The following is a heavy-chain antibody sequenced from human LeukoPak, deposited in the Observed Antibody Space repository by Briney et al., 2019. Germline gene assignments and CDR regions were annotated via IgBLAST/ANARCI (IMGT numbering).Heavy chain of an antibody. D-gene: IGHD2-15*01. CDR1: GFTFSGSA. Sequence: GGSLRLSCAASGFTFSGSAMHWVRQASGKGLEWVGRIRSKANNYATAYAASVKGRFTISRDDSKNTAYLQMNSLKTEDTAVYYCTRGKGDQGWYWGQGTLVTVSS. V-gene: IGHV3-73*01. CDR2: IRSKANNYAT. CDR3: TRGKGDQGWY. J-gene: IGHJ4*02.